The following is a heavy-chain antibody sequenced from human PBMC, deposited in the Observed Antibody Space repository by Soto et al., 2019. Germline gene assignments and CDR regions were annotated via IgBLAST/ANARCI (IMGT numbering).Heavy chain of an antibody. V-gene: IGHV3-66*01. CDR3: AREKTYYDFWSGKLAHTLFDY. D-gene: IGHD3-3*01. J-gene: IGHJ4*02. CDR2: IYSGGST. CDR1: GFTVSSNY. Sequence: GGSLRLSCAASGFTVSSNYMSWVRQAPGKGLEWVSVIYSGGSTYYADSVKGRFTISRDNSKNTLYLQMNSLRAEDTAVYYCAREKTYYDFWSGKLAHTLFDYWGQGTLVTVSS.